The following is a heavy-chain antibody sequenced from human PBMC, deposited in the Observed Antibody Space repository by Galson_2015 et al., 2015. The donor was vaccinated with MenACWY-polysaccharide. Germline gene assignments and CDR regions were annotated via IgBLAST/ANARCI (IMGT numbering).Heavy chain of an antibody. CDR1: GFTFSNFW. D-gene: IGHD3-10*01. J-gene: IGHJ4*02. CDR2: IKQDGSEK. CDR3: ARERWVRGVLFDQ. V-gene: IGHV3-7*01. Sequence: LRLSCAASGFTFSNFWMSWVRQAPGKELEWVASIKQDGSEKYLVDSVKGRFTISRDNAENSLFLQMNSLRAEDTAVYYCARERWVRGVLFDQWGQGTLVTVSS.